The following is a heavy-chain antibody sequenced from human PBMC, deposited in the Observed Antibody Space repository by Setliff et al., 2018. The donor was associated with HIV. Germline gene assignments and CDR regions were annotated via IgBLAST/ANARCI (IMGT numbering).Heavy chain of an antibody. CDR3: ARARSDWYNVRPYYFDL. D-gene: IGHD6-19*01. CDR1: GYSVYSGYH. CDR2: IYHSGST. J-gene: IGHJ4*02. V-gene: IGHV4-38-2*02. Sequence: PSETLSLTCSVSGYSVYSGYHWGWVRQSPGKGLEWIGSIYHSGSTYRNPSLASRLSISVDKSKNQFSLTLSSVTAADTAVYYCARARSDWYNVRPYYFDLWGQGTPVTVSS.